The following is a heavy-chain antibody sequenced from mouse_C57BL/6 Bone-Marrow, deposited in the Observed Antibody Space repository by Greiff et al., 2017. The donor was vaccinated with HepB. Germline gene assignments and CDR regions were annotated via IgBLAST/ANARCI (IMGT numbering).Heavy chain of an antibody. D-gene: IGHD4-1*01. CDR2: ISSGGDYI. J-gene: IGHJ2*01. CDR1: GFTFSSYA. Sequence: EVHLVESGEGLVKPGGSLKLSCAASGFTFSSYAMSWVRQTPEKRLEWVAYISSGGDYIYYADTVKGRFTIARDNARNTLYLQMSRLKSEDTAMYYCTRDPWGYYFDYWGQGTPLTVSS. CDR3: TRDPWGYYFDY. V-gene: IGHV5-9-1*02.